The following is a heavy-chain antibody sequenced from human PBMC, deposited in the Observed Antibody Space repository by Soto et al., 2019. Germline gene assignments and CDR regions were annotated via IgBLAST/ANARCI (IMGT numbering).Heavy chain of an antibody. D-gene: IGHD4-17*01. CDR3: ARDVLVGATVTTYAYCMDV. CDR2: INAGNGYT. Sequence: GASVKVSCKASGYTFTSYAIHWVRQAPGQRLEWMGWINAGNGYTKYSQKFQDRVTITRDSSASTAHMELSSLRSEDTAVYYCARDVLVGATVTTYAYCMDVWGKGTTVTVSS. V-gene: IGHV1-3*01. CDR1: GYTFTSYA. J-gene: IGHJ6*03.